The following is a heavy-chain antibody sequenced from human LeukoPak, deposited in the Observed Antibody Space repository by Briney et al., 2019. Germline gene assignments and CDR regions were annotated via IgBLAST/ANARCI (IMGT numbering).Heavy chain of an antibody. CDR3: ARARADILTGYYPRGWVWFDP. CDR1: GGTFSSYA. D-gene: IGHD3-9*01. V-gene: IGHV1-69*13. J-gene: IGHJ5*02. CDR2: IIPIFGTA. Sequence: GASVKVSCKASGGTFSSYAISWVRQAPGQGLEWMGGIIPIFGTANYAQKFQGRVTITADESTSTAYMELSSLRSEDTAVYYCARARADILTGYYPRGWVWFDPWGQGTLVTVSS.